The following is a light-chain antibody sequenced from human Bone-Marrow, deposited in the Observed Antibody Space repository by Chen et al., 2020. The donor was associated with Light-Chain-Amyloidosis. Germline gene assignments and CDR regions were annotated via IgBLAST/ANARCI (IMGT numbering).Light chain of an antibody. V-gene: IGLV3-21*02. CDR1: NIGSTS. CDR3: RVWDRGSDRPV. Sequence: SYVLTQPSSVSVAPGQTATIACGGNNIGSTSVHWYQQTPGQAPLLVVYDDSDRPSGIPERLSGSDSGNPATLTISRVEAGDEADYYCRVWDRGSDRPVFGGGTKLTVL. J-gene: IGLJ3*02. CDR2: DDS.